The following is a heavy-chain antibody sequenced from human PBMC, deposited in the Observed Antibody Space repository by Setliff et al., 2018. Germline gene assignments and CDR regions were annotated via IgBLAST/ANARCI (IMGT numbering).Heavy chain of an antibody. J-gene: IGHJ4*02. Sequence: LSLTCTVSGGSISSSSYYWGWIRQPPGKGLEWIGSIYYSGSTYYNPSLKSRITISVDTSKNQFSLKLSSVTAADTAVYYCARLGYRGDLDYWGQGTLVTVSS. CDR3: ARLGYRGDLDY. D-gene: IGHD5-12*01. CDR2: IYYSGST. V-gene: IGHV4-39*01. CDR1: GGSISSSSYY.